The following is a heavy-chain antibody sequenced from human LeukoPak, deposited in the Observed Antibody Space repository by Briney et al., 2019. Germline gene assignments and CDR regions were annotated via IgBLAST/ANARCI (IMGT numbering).Heavy chain of an antibody. CDR2: IKQDGSEK. V-gene: IGHV3-7*01. D-gene: IGHD1-14*01. J-gene: IGHJ4*02. Sequence: GGSLRLSCAASGFTFSSYWMSWVRQAPGKGLEWVSNIKQDGSEKYYVDSVKGRFTISRDNAKNSLYLQMTSLRAEDTAGYYCARDGSGITGTTAHFDYWGQGTLVTVSS. CDR3: ARDGSGITGTTAHFDY. CDR1: GFTFSSYW.